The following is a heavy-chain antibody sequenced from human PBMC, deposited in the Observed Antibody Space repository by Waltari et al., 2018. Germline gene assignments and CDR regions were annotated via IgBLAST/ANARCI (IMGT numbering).Heavy chain of an antibody. CDR1: GGSISSYY. D-gene: IGHD2-2*01. CDR2: IYYSGST. CDR3: ARAKVVPAAMPNWFDP. V-gene: IGHV4-59*01. Sequence: QVQLQESGPGLVKPSETLSLTCTVSGGSISSYYWSWIRQPPGKGLEWIGYIYYSGSTNSNPSLKSRVTISVDTSKNQFSLKLSSVTAADTAVYYCARAKVVPAAMPNWFDPWGQGTLVTVSS. J-gene: IGHJ5*02.